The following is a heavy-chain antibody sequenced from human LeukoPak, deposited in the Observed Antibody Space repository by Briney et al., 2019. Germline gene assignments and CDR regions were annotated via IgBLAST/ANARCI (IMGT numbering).Heavy chain of an antibody. CDR2: ISTSSST. Sequence: PGGSLRLSCAASGLTVSDHDMSWFRQAPGKGLEWISYISTSSSTWYADSVKGRFTISRDNAKNSVSLQMSSLRAEDTAVYYCVRGWAADWGQGTLVTVSS. D-gene: IGHD6-13*01. V-gene: IGHV3-69-1*01. J-gene: IGHJ4*02. CDR1: GLTVSDHD. CDR3: VRGWAAD.